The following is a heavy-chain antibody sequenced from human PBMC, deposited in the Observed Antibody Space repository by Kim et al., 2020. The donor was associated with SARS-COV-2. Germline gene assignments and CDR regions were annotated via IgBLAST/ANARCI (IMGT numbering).Heavy chain of an antibody. V-gene: IGHV3-30-3*01. J-gene: IGHJ4*02. CDR3: ARGRTSSSYYSPFDY. CDR2: ISYDESKK. D-gene: IGHD6-13*01. Sequence: GGSLRLSCAASGFTFSSYPMHWVRQAPGKGLEWVALISYDESKKYNADSVKGRFTISRDNSENTLYLQMNSLNSEDTAVYHCARGRTSSSYYSPFDYWGRGTLVTVSS. CDR1: GFTFSSYP.